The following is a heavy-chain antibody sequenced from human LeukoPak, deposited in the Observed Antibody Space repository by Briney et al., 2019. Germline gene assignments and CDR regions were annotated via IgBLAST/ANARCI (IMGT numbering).Heavy chain of an antibody. CDR3: ARGDY. CDR1: GYTFTNYD. V-gene: IGHV1-8*01. Sequence: GASVKVSCKASGYTFTNYDINWVRQATGQGLEWMGWMNFDSGNTGYGQKFQGRVTLTRDTSINTAYMELSSLRSEDTAVYYCARGDYWGQGTLVTVSS. J-gene: IGHJ4*02. CDR2: MNFDSGNT.